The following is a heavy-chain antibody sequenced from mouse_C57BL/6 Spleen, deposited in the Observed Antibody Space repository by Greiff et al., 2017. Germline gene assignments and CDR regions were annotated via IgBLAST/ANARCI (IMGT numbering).Heavy chain of an antibody. V-gene: IGHV10-1*01. CDR3: VRQGVYDYDGFAY. CDR1: GFSFNTYA. CDR2: IRSKSNNYAT. Sequence: EVQLQESGGGLVQPKGSLKLSCAASGFSFNTYAMNWVRQAPGTGLEWVARIRSKSNNYATYYADSVKDRFTISRDDSESMLYLQMNNLKTEDTAMYYCVRQGVYDYDGFAYWGQGTLVTVSA. D-gene: IGHD2-4*01. J-gene: IGHJ3*01.